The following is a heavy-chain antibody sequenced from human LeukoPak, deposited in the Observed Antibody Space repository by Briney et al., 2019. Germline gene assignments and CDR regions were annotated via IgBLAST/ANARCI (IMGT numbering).Heavy chain of an antibody. CDR2: IRYDGSNK. Sequence: SGGSLRLSCAASGFTFSSYGMHWVRQAPGKGLEWVAFIRYDGSNKYYADSVKGRFTISRDNSKNTLYLQMNSLRAEDTAVYYCARAWGYYYDSSGYYSDAFDIWGQGTMVTVSS. D-gene: IGHD3-22*01. J-gene: IGHJ3*02. V-gene: IGHV3-30*02. CDR1: GFTFSSYG. CDR3: ARAWGYYYDSSGYYSDAFDI.